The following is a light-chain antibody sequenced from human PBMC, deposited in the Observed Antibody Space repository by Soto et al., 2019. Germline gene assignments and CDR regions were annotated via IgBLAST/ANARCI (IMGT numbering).Light chain of an antibody. CDR3: QQYNDWPPLT. J-gene: IGKJ4*01. CDR1: QSVSSN. V-gene: IGKV3-15*01. CDR2: GAS. Sequence: EIVMTQSPATLSVSPGERATLSCRASQSVSSNLAWYQQKPGQAPRRLIYGASTRATGIPARFSGSGSGTEFTLTISSLQSEDFAVYYCQQYNDWPPLTFGGGTKVEI.